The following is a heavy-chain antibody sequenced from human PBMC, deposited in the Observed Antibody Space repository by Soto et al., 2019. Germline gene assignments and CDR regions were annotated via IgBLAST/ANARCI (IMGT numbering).Heavy chain of an antibody. D-gene: IGHD1-26*01. CDR2: IIPIFGTA. J-gene: IGHJ5*02. CDR3: AREVGATLTWLEP. V-gene: IGHV1-69*01. Sequence: QVQLVQSGAEVKKPGSSVKVSCKASGGTFSSYAISWVRQAPGQGLEWMGGIIPIFGTANYAQKFQGRVTITADESTSTAYMELSSISSENTAVYYCAREVGATLTWLEPWGQGTLVTVSS. CDR1: GGTFSSYA.